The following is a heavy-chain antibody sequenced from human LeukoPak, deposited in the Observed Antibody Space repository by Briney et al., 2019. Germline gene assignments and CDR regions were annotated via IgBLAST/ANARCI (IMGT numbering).Heavy chain of an antibody. CDR3: ARDGVLRYFDWLFPYYMDV. CDR2: ISSSGSTI. Sequence: PGGSLRLSCAASGFTFSSYEMNWVRQAPGKGLEWVLYISSSGSTIYYADSVKGRFTISRDNAKNSLYLQMNSLRAEDTAVYYCARDGVLRYFDWLFPYYMDVWGRGTTVTISS. J-gene: IGHJ6*03. D-gene: IGHD3-9*01. V-gene: IGHV3-48*03. CDR1: GFTFSSYE.